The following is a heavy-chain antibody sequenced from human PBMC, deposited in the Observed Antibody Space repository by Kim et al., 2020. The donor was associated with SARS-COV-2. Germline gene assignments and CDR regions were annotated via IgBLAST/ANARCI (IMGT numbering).Heavy chain of an antibody. CDR3: ARLIVIDV. J-gene: IGHJ3*01. CDR2: ITSSGDNV. D-gene: IGHD2-15*01. Sequence: GGSLRLSCAVSGFTFRDYYMACIRQAPGKGLLWVSYITSSGDNVYYADSVKGRFTISSDNAKNSLYLQMNSLRVGDTGVYYCARLIVIDVWGQGTTVTVSS. V-gene: IGHV3-11*04. CDR1: GFTFRDYY.